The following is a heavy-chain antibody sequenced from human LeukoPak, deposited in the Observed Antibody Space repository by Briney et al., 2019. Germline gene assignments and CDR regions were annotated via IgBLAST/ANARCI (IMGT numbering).Heavy chain of an antibody. CDR1: GYTFTIYG. V-gene: IGHV1-18*01. D-gene: IGHD1-26*01. Sequence: GASVSVSCRASGYTFTIYGISWVRQAPGQGLEGMGWISAYNGNTNYAQTLQGRVTMTTDTSTSTAYMELRSLRSDDTAVYYCARDGESETSLVGATGFQHWGQGTLVTVSS. CDR2: ISAYNGNT. J-gene: IGHJ1*01. CDR3: ARDGESETSLVGATGFQH.